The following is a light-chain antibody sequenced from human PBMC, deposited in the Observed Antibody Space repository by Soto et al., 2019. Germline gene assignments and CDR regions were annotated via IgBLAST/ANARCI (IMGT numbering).Light chain of an antibody. CDR2: KAS. CDR1: QSISTY. V-gene: IGKV1-5*03. CDR3: QQLQRTPFT. J-gene: IGKJ3*01. Sequence: DIPMTQSPSTLSASVGDRVAITCRASQSISTYLAWYQQKPGKAPKLLIYKASSLESGVPSRFSGSGSGAEFTLTISSLQPEDFATYHCQQLQRTPFTFGPGTTVDV.